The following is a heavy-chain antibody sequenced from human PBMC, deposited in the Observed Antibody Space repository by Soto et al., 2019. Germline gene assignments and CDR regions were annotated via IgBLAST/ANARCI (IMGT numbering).Heavy chain of an antibody. CDR3: ARGALYCSSTSCLRDYYYGMDV. CDR2: IIPIFGTA. J-gene: IGHJ6*02. Sequence: SVEVSCRASGCTFSSYAISWVRQAPGRGLEWMGGIIPIFGTANYAQKFQGRVTITADESTSTAYMELSSLRSEDTAVYYCARGALYCSSTSCLRDYYYGMDVWGQGTTVTVSS. D-gene: IGHD2-2*01. V-gene: IGHV1-69*13. CDR1: GCTFSSYA.